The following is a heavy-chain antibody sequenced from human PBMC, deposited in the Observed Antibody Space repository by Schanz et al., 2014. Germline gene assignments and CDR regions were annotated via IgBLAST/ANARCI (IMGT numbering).Heavy chain of an antibody. CDR1: GYTFTSYD. J-gene: IGHJ4*02. CDR3: ARAFGGYDPAGALDY. V-gene: IGHV1-2*04. D-gene: IGHD5-12*01. CDR2: INPNSGDT. Sequence: QVQLVQSGAEVRKPGASVKVSCKASGYTFTSYDINWVRQAPGQGLEWLGWINPNSGDTNYAQKFQGWVTMTRDTSISTAYMEVSRLKSDDTAVYYCARAFGGYDPAGALDYWGQGTLVTVSS.